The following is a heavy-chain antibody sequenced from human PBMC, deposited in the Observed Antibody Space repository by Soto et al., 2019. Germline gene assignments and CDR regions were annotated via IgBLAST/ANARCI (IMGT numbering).Heavy chain of an antibody. CDR2: IIPIFGTA. D-gene: IGHD2-15*01. J-gene: IGHJ6*02. Sequence: QVQLVQSGAEVKKPGSSVKVSCKSSGGTFSTYAISWVRQAPGQGLEWMGGIIPIFGTANYAQKFQGRVTITADESTTTAYMEVISLRSDDTAVYYCARDEMVVATGSRTWHYYYGMDVWGQGTTVTVSS. CDR3: ARDEMVVATGSRTWHYYYGMDV. CDR1: GGTFSTYA. V-gene: IGHV1-69*12.